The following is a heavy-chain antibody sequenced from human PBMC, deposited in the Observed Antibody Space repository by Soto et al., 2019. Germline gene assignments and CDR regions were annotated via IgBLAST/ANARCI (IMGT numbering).Heavy chain of an antibody. V-gene: IGHV1-69*01. J-gene: IGHJ5*02. CDR2: IIPIFGTA. CDR1: EGTFSSYA. CDR3: ARDHDSSGYYYNWFDP. D-gene: IGHD3-22*01. Sequence: QVQLVQSGAEVKKPGSSVKVSCKASEGTFSSYAISWVRQAPGQGLEWMGGIIPIFGTANYAQKFQGRVTITADESTSTAYMELSSLRSEDTAVYYCARDHDSSGYYYNWFDPWGQGTLVTVSS.